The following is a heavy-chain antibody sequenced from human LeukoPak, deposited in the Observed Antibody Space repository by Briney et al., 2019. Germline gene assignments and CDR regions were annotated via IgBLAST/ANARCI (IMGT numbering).Heavy chain of an antibody. J-gene: IGHJ4*02. CDR2: IKQDGSEK. CDR3: AKDPYQPDHDYSESPLF. Sequence: GGSLRLSCAASGFTFSTNWMNWVRQAPGRGLEWVANIKQDGSEKNYVDSVKGRFTISRDNAKNSLFLQMNSLRAEDTAVYYCAKDPYQPDHDYSESPLFWGQGTLVTVSS. CDR1: GFTFSTNW. D-gene: IGHD4-11*01. V-gene: IGHV3-7*01.